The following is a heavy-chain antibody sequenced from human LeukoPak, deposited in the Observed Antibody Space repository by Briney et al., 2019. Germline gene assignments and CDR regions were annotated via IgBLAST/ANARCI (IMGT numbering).Heavy chain of an antibody. CDR1: GDAISGFY. Sequence: PSETLSLTCTVSGDAISGFYWNWIRQPPGKGLEWIGYIYYSGSTNYNPSLKSRVTISVDTSKNRFSLKLSSVTAADTAVYYCARETRITPAGYFDLWGRGTLVTVSS. J-gene: IGHJ2*01. D-gene: IGHD5-12*01. CDR3: ARETRITPAGYFDL. V-gene: IGHV4-59*01. CDR2: IYYSGST.